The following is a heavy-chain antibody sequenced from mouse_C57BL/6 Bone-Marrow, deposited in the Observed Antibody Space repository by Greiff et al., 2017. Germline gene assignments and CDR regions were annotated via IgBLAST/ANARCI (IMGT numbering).Heavy chain of an antibody. J-gene: IGHJ4*01. CDR3: TRTRGIDY. CDR2: IDPENGDT. D-gene: IGHD3-3*01. V-gene: IGHV14-4*01. Sequence: VQLKQSGAELVRPGASVKLSCTASGFNIKDDYMHWVKQRPEQGLEWIGWIDPENGDTEYASKFQGKATITADTSSNTAYLQLSSLTSEDTAVYYCTRTRGIDYWGQGTSVTVSS. CDR1: GFNIKDDY.